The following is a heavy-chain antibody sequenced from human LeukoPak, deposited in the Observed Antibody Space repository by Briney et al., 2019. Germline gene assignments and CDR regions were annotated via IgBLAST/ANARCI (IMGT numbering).Heavy chain of an antibody. J-gene: IGHJ4*02. CDR1: GFTFSTSE. CDR3: ARGHDYNDF. Sequence: GGSLRLSCAASGFTFSTSEMNWVRQAPGKGLEWVSYISGSSSTIYYADSAKGRFTISRDNAKNSLYLQMNSLRAEDTAVYYCARGHDYNDFWGQGTQVTVSS. V-gene: IGHV3-48*03. CDR2: ISGSSSTI.